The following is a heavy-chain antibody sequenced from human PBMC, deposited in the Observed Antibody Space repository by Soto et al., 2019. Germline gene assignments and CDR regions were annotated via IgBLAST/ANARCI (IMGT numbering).Heavy chain of an antibody. V-gene: IGHV4-31*03. J-gene: IGHJ4*02. CDR2: IYYSGST. CDR1: GGSISSGGYY. D-gene: IGHD3-22*01. Sequence: QVQLQESRPGLVKPSQTLSLTCTVSGGSISSGGYYWSWIRQHPGKRLEWIGYIYYSGSTYYNPSLKSRVTIAVDTSKNQFSLKVSSVTAADTAVYYCARVPIDRSGYSPGFDYWGQGTLVTVSS. CDR3: ARVPIDRSGYSPGFDY.